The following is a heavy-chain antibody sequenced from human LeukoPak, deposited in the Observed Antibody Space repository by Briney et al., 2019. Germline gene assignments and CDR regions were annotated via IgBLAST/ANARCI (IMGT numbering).Heavy chain of an antibody. D-gene: IGHD2/OR15-2a*01. CDR3: ARWEYNYYYYMDV. J-gene: IGHJ6*03. Sequence: SVKVPCKASGGTFSSYAISWVRQAPGQGLEWMGGIIPIFGTANYAQKFQGRVTITTDESTSTAYMELSSLRSEDTAVYYCARWEYNYYYYMDVWGKGTTVTVSS. CDR1: GGTFSSYA. CDR2: IIPIFGTA. V-gene: IGHV1-69*05.